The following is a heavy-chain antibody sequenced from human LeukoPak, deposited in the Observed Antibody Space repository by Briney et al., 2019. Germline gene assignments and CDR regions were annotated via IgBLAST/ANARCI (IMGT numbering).Heavy chain of an antibody. CDR3: ARVAANGVKVTGIDY. CDR2: ISAYNGNT. D-gene: IGHD2-8*01. V-gene: IGHV1-18*01. CDR1: GYTFTSYG. Sequence: ASVKVSCKASGYTFTSYGISWVRQAPGQGLEWMGWISAYNGNTNYAQKFQGRVTMTTDTSTSTAYMELRSLRSDDTAVYYCARVAANGVKVTGIDYWGQGTLVTVSS. J-gene: IGHJ4*02.